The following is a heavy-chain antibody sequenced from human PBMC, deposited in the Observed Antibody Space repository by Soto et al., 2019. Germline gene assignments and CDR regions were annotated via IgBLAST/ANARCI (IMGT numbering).Heavy chain of an antibody. J-gene: IGHJ6*04. CDR2: IYYSGST. Sequence: SETLSLTCTVSGGSISSSSYYWGWIRQPPGKGLEWIGSIYYSGSTYYNPSLKSRVTISVDTSKNQFSLKLSSVTAADTAVYYCARHGTPYYDFWSGSPLDVWGKGTTVTVSS. D-gene: IGHD3-3*01. CDR1: GGSISSSSYY. CDR3: ARHGTPYYDFWSGSPLDV. V-gene: IGHV4-39*01.